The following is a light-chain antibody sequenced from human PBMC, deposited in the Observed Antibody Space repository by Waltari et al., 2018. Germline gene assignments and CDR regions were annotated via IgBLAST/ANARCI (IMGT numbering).Light chain of an antibody. CDR3: QQRDKWVT. J-gene: IGKJ3*01. CDR1: QGVGTS. CDR2: DAS. Sequence: EIVLTQSPATLSLSPGDRATLSCRASQGVGTSVGWYQQRPGQAPRLLVYDASNRATGIPARFSGSGSGTDFTLTISSLETEDFAVYYCQQRDKWVTFGPG. V-gene: IGKV3-11*01.